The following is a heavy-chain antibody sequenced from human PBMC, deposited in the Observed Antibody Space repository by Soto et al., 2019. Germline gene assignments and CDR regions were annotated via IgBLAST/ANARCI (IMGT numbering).Heavy chain of an antibody. Sequence: GGSLRLSCAASGFTFSSYAMSWVRQAPGKGLEWVSAISGSGGSTYYADSVKGRFTISRDNSKNTLYLQMNSLRAEDTAVYYCAIHYYDSSGYYLFDYWGQGTLVTVSS. D-gene: IGHD3-22*01. CDR2: ISGSGGST. CDR1: GFTFSSYA. CDR3: AIHYYDSSGYYLFDY. J-gene: IGHJ4*02. V-gene: IGHV3-23*01.